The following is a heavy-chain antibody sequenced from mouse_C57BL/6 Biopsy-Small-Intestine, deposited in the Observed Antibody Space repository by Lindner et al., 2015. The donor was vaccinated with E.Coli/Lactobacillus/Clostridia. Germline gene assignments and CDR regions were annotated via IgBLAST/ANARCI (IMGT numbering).Heavy chain of an antibody. Sequence: VQLQESGGDLVKPGGSLKLSCAASGFTFSDYGMHWVRQAPEKGLEWVAYITSGSNAIYYADTVKGRFTISRDNAKNTLFLQMTSLRSEDTAMYYCIREDYGSTYGWFFDVWGTGTTVTVSS. V-gene: IGHV5-17*01. J-gene: IGHJ1*03. CDR3: IREDYGSTYGWFFDV. CDR1: GFTFSDYG. CDR2: ITSGSNAI. D-gene: IGHD1-1*01.